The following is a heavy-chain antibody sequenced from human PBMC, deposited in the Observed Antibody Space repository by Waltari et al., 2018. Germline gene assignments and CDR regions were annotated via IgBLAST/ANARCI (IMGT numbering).Heavy chain of an antibody. CDR1: GYPFTSYA. J-gene: IGHJ5*02. CDR2: INAGNGNT. Sequence: QVQLVQSGAEVKKPGASVKVSCKASGYPFTSYAMHWVRQAPGQRLEWMGWINAGNGNTKYSQKFQGRVTITRDTSASTAYMELSSLRSEDTAVYYCARAPGDGSWFDPWGQGTLVTVSS. V-gene: IGHV1-3*01. CDR3: ARAPGDGSWFDP. D-gene: IGHD3-16*01.